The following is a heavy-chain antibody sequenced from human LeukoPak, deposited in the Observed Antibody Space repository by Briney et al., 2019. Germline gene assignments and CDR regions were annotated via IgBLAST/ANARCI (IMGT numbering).Heavy chain of an antibody. V-gene: IGHV1-69*05. Sequence: ASVKVSCKASGGTFSSYAISWVRQAPGQGLEWMGGIIPIFGTANYAQKFQGRVTITTDESTSTAYMELSSLRSEDPAVYYCASQLPSHRSNDYYYYYMDVWGKGTTVTVSS. D-gene: IGHD2-2*01. CDR3: ASQLPSHRSNDYYYYYMDV. J-gene: IGHJ6*03. CDR2: IIPIFGTA. CDR1: GGTFSSYA.